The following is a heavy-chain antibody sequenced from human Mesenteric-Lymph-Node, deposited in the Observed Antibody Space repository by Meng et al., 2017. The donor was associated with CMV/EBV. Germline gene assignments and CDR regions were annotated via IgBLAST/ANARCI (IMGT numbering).Heavy chain of an antibody. D-gene: IGHD2-21*01. J-gene: IGHJ4*02. CDR1: GDSVSSHSAA. CDR3: ARDRAYCGGDCYSYFDY. V-gene: IGHV6-1*01. Sequence: SQTLSLTCAISGDSVSSHSAAWNWIRQSPSRGLEWLGRTYYRSKWYNDYAVSVKSRITINPDTSKNQFSLQLNSVTPEDTAVYYCARDRAYCGGDCYSYFDYWGQGTLVTVSS. CDR2: TYYRSKWYN.